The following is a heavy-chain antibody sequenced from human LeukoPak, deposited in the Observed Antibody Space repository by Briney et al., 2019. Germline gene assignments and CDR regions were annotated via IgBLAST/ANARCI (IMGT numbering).Heavy chain of an antibody. CDR1: GFTVSSNY. CDR3: TTDHIVVVVAHDAFDI. V-gene: IGHV3-53*01. J-gene: IGHJ3*02. CDR2: IYSGGST. Sequence: PGGSLRLSCAASGFTVSSNYMSWVRQAPGKGLEWVSVIYSGGSTYYADSVKGRFTISRDNSKNTLYLQMNSLKTEDTAVYYCTTDHIVVVVAHDAFDIWGQGTMVTVSS. D-gene: IGHD2-15*01.